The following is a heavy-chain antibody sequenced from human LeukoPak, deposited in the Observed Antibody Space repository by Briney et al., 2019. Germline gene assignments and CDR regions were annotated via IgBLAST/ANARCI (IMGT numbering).Heavy chain of an antibody. J-gene: IGHJ4*02. V-gene: IGHV1-46*01. CDR3: ARFGLTISLATDNEDYFDY. Sequence: ASVKVSCKASGYTFTSYYMHWVRQAPGQGLEWMGIINPSGGSTSYAQKFQGRVTMTRDTSTSTVYMELSSLRSEDTAVYYCARFGLTISLATDNEDYFDYWGQGTLVTVSS. D-gene: IGHD5-24*01. CDR1: GYTFTSYY. CDR2: INPSGGST.